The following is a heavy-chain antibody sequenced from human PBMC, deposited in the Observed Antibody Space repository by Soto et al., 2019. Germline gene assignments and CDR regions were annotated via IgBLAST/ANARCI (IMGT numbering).Heavy chain of an antibody. CDR2: ISDSGTTT. J-gene: IGHJ4*02. Sequence: GGSLRLSCTASGFTFSAYSMTWVRQAPGKGLEWVSAISDSGTTTNYEDSAKGRFTISRDNSRNTLFLQMNSLRAEDTALYYCAKYIVVIPPGTRYFDSWGQGALVTVSS. CDR1: GFTFSAYS. CDR3: AKYIVVIPPGTRYFDS. V-gene: IGHV3-23*01. D-gene: IGHD2-15*01.